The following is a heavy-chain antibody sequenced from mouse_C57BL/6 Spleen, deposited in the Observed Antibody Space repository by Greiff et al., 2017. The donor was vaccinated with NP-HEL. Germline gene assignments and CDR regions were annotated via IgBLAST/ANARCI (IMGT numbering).Heavy chain of an antibody. CDR1: GYTFTDYE. CDR2: IDPETGGT. Sequence: VQLQQSGAELVRPGASVTLSCKASGYTFTDYEMHWVKQTPVHGLEWIGAIDPETGGTAYNQKFQGKAILTADKSSSTAYMELRSLTSEDSAVYYCTRDYGSSWFAYWGQGTLVTVSA. V-gene: IGHV1-15*01. D-gene: IGHD1-1*01. J-gene: IGHJ3*01. CDR3: TRDYGSSWFAY.